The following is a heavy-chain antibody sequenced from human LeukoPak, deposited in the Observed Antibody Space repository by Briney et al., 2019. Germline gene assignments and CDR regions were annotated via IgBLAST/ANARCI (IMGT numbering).Heavy chain of an antibody. Sequence: PSETLSLTCAVYGGSFSGYYWSWIRQPPGKGLEWIGEINHSGSTNYNPSLKSRVTISVDTSKNQFSLKLSSVTAAETAVYYCARGPYSSGWYGGGHWFDPWGQGTLVTVSS. D-gene: IGHD6-19*01. V-gene: IGHV4-34*01. CDR1: GGSFSGYY. CDR3: ARGPYSSGWYGGGHWFDP. J-gene: IGHJ5*02. CDR2: INHSGST.